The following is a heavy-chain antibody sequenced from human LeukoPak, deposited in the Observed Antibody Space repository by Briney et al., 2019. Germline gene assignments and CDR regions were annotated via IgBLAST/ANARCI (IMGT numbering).Heavy chain of an antibody. CDR1: GYTFTSYD. J-gene: IGHJ3*02. D-gene: IGHD3-10*01. Sequence: ASVKVSCKASGYTFTSYDINWVRQATGQGLEWMGWMNPNSGNTGSAQKFQGSVTMTRNTSTATAYMELSSLKSEDTAVYYCARVNTYYYGSGVSRAFHMWGQGTMVTVSS. CDR2: MNPNSGNT. CDR3: ARVNTYYYGSGVSRAFHM. V-gene: IGHV1-8*01.